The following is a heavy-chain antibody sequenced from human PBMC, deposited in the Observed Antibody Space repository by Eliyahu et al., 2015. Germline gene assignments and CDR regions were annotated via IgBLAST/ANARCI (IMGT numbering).Heavy chain of an antibody. J-gene: IGHJ4*02. CDR2: IYHGGIA. CDR3: ARTYDTGWTEFGY. V-gene: IGHV4-39*01. D-gene: IGHD6-19*01. CDR1: GGPXPSNNYF. Sequence: QLQLQESGPGLVKPSETLSLTCIVXGGPXPSNNYFWGWIRQPPGKGLEWIGTIYHGGIANYNPSLEGRVTMFVDTSKNQISLKLYSVTAADSAVYYCARTYDTGWTEFGYWGQGTLVTVSS.